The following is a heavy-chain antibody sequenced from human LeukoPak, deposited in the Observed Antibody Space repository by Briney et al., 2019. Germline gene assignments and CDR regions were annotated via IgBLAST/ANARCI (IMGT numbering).Heavy chain of an antibody. Sequence: AGGSLRLSCAASGFSFNSYAMNWVRQAPGKGLEWVSAISGSSSSTYYADSVKGRFTISRDNSKNTLYLQMNSLRAEDTAVYYCAKVRMITMIAHDAFDIWGQGTMVTVSS. D-gene: IGHD3-22*01. CDR1: GFSFNSYA. V-gene: IGHV3-23*01. CDR2: ISGSSSST. CDR3: AKVRMITMIAHDAFDI. J-gene: IGHJ3*02.